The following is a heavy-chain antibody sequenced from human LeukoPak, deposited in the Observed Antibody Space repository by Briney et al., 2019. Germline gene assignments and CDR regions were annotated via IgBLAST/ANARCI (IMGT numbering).Heavy chain of an antibody. D-gene: IGHD1-26*01. Sequence: PGGSLRLSCAASGFTFTSYSMNWVRQAPGRGLEWVSSISSSSTYIYYADSVKGRFTISRDNSKDSLYLQMNSLRTEDTALYYCARDNTGSYEYWGQGTLVTVSP. CDR3: ARDNTGSYEY. V-gene: IGHV3-21*03. CDR1: GFTFTSYS. CDR2: ISSSSTYI. J-gene: IGHJ4*02.